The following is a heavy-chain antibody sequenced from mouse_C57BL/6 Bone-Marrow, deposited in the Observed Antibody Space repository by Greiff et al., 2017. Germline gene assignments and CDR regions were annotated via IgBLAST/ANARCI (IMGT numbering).Heavy chain of an antibody. Sequence: VQLQQPGAELVRPGTSVKLSCKASGYTFTSYWMHWVKQRPGQGLEWIGVIDPSDSYTNYNQKFKGKATLTVDTSSSTAYMQRSSLTSEDSAVYYCASPDYGSSYYWGQGTTLTVSS. J-gene: IGHJ2*01. CDR3: ASPDYGSSYY. D-gene: IGHD1-1*01. CDR2: IDPSDSYT. V-gene: IGHV1-59*01. CDR1: GYTFTSYW.